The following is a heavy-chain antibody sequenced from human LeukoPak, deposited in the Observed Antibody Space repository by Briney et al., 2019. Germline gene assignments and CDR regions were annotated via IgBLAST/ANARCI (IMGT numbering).Heavy chain of an antibody. Sequence: LAGGSLRLSCAASGFTFSSYWMSWVRQAPGKGLEWVANIKQDGSEKYYVDSVKGRFTISRDNAKNSLYLQMNSLRAEDTAVYYCARARIAVAGRHFDYWGQGTLVTVSS. J-gene: IGHJ4*02. D-gene: IGHD6-19*01. CDR3: ARARIAVAGRHFDY. CDR1: GFTFSSYW. V-gene: IGHV3-7*01. CDR2: IKQDGSEK.